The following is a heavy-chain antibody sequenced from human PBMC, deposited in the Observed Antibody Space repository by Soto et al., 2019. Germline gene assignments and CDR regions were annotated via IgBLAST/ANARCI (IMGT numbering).Heavy chain of an antibody. CDR3: AKAGSIVVVPAAPGYGMDV. D-gene: IGHD2-2*01. Sequence: GGSLRLSCAASGFTFSSYAMSWVRQAPGKGLEWVSAISGSGGSTYYADSVKGRFTISRDNSKNTLYLQMNSLRAEDTAVYYCAKAGSIVVVPAAPGYGMDVWGQGTTVTVSS. J-gene: IGHJ6*02. CDR2: ISGSGGST. V-gene: IGHV3-23*01. CDR1: GFTFSSYA.